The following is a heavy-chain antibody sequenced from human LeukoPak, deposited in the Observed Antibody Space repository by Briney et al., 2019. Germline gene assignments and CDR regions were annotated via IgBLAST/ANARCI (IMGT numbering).Heavy chain of an antibody. CDR2: ISSSSSYI. J-gene: IGHJ4*02. Sequence: GGSLRLSCAASGFTFSSYSMNWVRQAPGKGLEWVSSISSSSSYIYYADSVKGPLTISRDNAKNSLYLEMNSLRAEDTAVYYCARDQGEKWLSTYYFDYWGQGTLVTVSS. V-gene: IGHV3-21*01. CDR1: GFTFSSYS. D-gene: IGHD5-12*01. CDR3: ARDQGEKWLSTYYFDY.